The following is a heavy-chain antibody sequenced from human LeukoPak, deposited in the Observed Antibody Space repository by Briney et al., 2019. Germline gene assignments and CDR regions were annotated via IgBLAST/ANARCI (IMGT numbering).Heavy chain of an antibody. CDR2: INHSGST. J-gene: IGHJ3*02. CDR1: GGSFSGYY. V-gene: IGHV4-34*01. Sequence: SETLSLTRAVYGGSFSGYYWSWIRQPPGKGLEWIGEINHSGSTNYNPSLKSRVTISVDTSKNQFSLKLSSVTAADTAVYYCARDRDDAFDIWGQGTMVTVSS. CDR3: ARDRDDAFDI.